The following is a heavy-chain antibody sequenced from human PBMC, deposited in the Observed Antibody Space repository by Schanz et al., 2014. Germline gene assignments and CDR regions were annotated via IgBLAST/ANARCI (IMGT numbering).Heavy chain of an antibody. D-gene: IGHD4-17*01. CDR2: MNSKTGNT. CDR3: ARKMKLGVYGGKGHDSLDI. Sequence: QVQLVQSGAEVKKPGASVKVSCKASGYTFTSYDINWVRQATGQGLEWMGWMNSKTGNTGYAQRFQGRVTMTRNTSITTAYLELSSLRAEDTAVYYCARKMKLGVYGGKGHDSLDIWGQGTMVTVSS. CDR1: GYTFTSYD. J-gene: IGHJ3*02. V-gene: IGHV1-8*01.